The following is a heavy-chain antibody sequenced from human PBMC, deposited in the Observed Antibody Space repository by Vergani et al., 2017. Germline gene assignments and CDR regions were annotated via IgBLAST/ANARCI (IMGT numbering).Heavy chain of an antibody. CDR3: AKDRYELELHYYYYYMDV. Sequence: VQLVESGGGVVQPGRSLRLSCAASGFTFSSYAMSWVRQAPGKGLEWVSAISGSGGSTYYADSVKGRFTISRDNSKNTLYLQMNSLRAEDTAVYYCAKDRYELELHYYYYYMDVWGKGTTVTVSS. J-gene: IGHJ6*03. CDR2: ISGSGGST. V-gene: IGHV3-23*04. CDR1: GFTFSSYA. D-gene: IGHD1-7*01.